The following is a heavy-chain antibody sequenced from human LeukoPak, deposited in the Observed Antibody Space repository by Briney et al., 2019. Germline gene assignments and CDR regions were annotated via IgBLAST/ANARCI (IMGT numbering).Heavy chain of an antibody. D-gene: IGHD2-2*02. CDR3: ARVGYRSSTSCYTGYYYGMDV. V-gene: IGHV3-53*04. CDR2: IYSGGST. Sequence: GGSLRLSCAASGFTVSSNYMSWVRQAPGKGLEWVSVIYSGGSTYYADSVKGRFTISRHNSKNTLYLQMNSLRAEDTAVYYCARVGYRSSTSCYTGYYYGMDVWGQGTTVTVSS. CDR1: GFTVSSNY. J-gene: IGHJ6*02.